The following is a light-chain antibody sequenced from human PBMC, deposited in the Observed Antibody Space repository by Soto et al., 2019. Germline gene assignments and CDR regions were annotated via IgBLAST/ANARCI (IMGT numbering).Light chain of an antibody. Sequence: EIVLTQSPGSLSLSPGERATLSCRASQSVSSTYLAWYQQRPGQAPRLLIYDTSRRATGIPARFSGSGSGTDFTLTISRLAPEEFAVYYCQQYGNSLMYTLGQGTKVDIK. V-gene: IGKV3-20*01. J-gene: IGKJ2*01. CDR1: QSVSSTY. CDR2: DTS. CDR3: QQYGNSLMYT.